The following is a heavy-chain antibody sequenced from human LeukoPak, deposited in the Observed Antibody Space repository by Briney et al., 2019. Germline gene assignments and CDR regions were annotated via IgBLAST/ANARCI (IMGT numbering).Heavy chain of an antibody. D-gene: IGHD1-26*01. CDR1: GGSISSSSYD. Sequence: SETLSLTCTVSGGSISSSSYDGGWIRQPPGKGLECIGSIYYSGSTYYNPSLKSRVTISVDTSKNKVSLKLNSVTAADTAVYYCARAEYRGSYYDAFDIWGQGTMVTVSS. CDR3: ARAEYRGSYYDAFDI. V-gene: IGHV4-39*01. CDR2: IYYSGST. J-gene: IGHJ3*02.